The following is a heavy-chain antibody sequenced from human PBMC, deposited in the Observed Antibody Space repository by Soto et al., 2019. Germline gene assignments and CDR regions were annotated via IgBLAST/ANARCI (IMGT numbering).Heavy chain of an antibody. V-gene: IGHV1-8*01. CDR1: GYTFTSYD. J-gene: IGHJ4*02. CDR3: TRGDF. CDR2: MTPSSGNT. Sequence: QVQLVQSGPEAKKPGASVTVSCQASGYTFTSYDINWVRLATGQGLECVGFMTPSSGNTGYAQKFQGRVTLTRSTSIRTAYLELSSLRSDDTAVYYCTRGDFWGQGTLVTVSS.